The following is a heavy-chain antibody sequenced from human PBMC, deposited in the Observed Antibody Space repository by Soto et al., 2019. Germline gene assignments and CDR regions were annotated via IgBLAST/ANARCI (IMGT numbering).Heavy chain of an antibody. CDR1: GYTRTELS. D-gene: IGHD4-4*01. J-gene: IGHJ3*02. CDR3: ATDATCNDYSEYPICNI. Sequence: QVQLVQSGAEMKKAGASVKVSCKVSGYTRTELSMNWGRHAPGKWLQWMEGFDPEDGETIYAQKFQGRVTITVVTSTDIAYMELSSLRAEDTAVYYGATDATCNDYSEYPICNIWGEGTMGTVSS. CDR2: FDPEDGET. V-gene: IGHV1-24*01.